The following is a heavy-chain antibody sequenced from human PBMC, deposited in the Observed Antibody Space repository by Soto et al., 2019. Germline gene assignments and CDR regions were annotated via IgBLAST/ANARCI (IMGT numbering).Heavy chain of an antibody. J-gene: IGHJ5*02. D-gene: IGHD6-13*01. CDR2: ISAYNGNT. CDR1: GYTFTSYG. CDR3: ARVPSKSTGYSSSWDNWFDP. V-gene: IGHV1-18*01. Sequence: QVQLVQSGAEVKKPGASVKVSCKASGYTFTSYGISWVRQALGQGLEWMGWISAYNGNTNYAQKLQGRVTMTTDTSTSTAYMELRSLRSDDTAVYYCARVPSKSTGYSSSWDNWFDPWGQGTLVTVSS.